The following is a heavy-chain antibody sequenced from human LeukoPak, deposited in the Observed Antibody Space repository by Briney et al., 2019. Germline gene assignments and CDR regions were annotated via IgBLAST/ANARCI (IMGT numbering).Heavy chain of an antibody. J-gene: IGHJ6*03. CDR2: IYPGDSDT. CDR3: ARQFNDFWSGSRISYYYYMDV. CDR1: GYSFTSYW. Sequence: GESLKISCKGSGYSFTSYWIGWGRQMPGKGLEWMGNIYPGDSDTRYSPSFQGQVTISADKSISTAYLQWSSLKASDTAVYYCARQFNDFWSGSRISYYYYMDVWGKGTTVTVSS. D-gene: IGHD3-3*01. V-gene: IGHV5-51*01.